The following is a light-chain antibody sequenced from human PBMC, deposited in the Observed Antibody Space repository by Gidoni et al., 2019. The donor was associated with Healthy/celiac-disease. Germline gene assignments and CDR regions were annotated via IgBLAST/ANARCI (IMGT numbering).Light chain of an antibody. Sequence: SYDLTPPLSVSVALGQTARITCGGNNIGSNNVHCYQQKPGPAPVLVNYRNSNRPSGIPERFSGPNSGNTATLTISRAQAGDEADYYCQVWDSSTVVFGGGTKLTVL. J-gene: IGLJ2*01. CDR1: NIGSNN. V-gene: IGLV3-9*01. CDR2: RNS. CDR3: QVWDSSTVV.